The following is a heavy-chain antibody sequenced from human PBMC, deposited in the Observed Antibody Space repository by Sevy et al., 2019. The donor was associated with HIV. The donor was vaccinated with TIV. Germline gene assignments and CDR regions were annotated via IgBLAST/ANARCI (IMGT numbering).Heavy chain of an antibody. D-gene: IGHD3-22*01. V-gene: IGHV1-24*01. Sequence: ASVKVSCKVSGYTLTELSMHWLRQAPGKGLEWMGTFDPEDDETIYAQKFQGRVTMTEDTSTDTAYMELSSLRSEDTAVYYCATTKDYYDSSGYPFDYWGQGTLVTVSS. J-gene: IGHJ4*02. CDR1: GYTLTELS. CDR3: ATTKDYYDSSGYPFDY. CDR2: FDPEDDET.